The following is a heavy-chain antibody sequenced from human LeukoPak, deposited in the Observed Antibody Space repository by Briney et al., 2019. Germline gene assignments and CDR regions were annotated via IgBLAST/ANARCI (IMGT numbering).Heavy chain of an antibody. J-gene: IGHJ2*01. CDR3: ARDRGGSTEGYLDL. D-gene: IGHD2-2*01. CDR2: ISGYNGNT. V-gene: IGHV1-18*01. CDR1: GYTFTNFG. Sequence: LGASVNVSCKASGYTFTNFGISWVRQAPGQGLQWMGWISGYNGNTNYAHKFQGRVTMTTDTSPTTAYMELRSLRSDGTAVYYCARDRGGSTEGYLDLWGRGTLVSVSS.